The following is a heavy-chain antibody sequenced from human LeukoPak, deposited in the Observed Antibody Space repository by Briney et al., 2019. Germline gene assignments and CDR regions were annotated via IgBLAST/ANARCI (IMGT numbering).Heavy chain of an antibody. CDR1: GFTFSSYA. V-gene: IGHV3-23*01. D-gene: IGHD5-12*01. J-gene: IGHJ4*02. Sequence: GGSLRLSCAASGFTFSSYAMSWVRQAPGKGLEGVSAISGSGGSTYYADSVKGRFTISRDNSKNTLYLQMNSLRVEDTAVYYCAKDSGYDFFVDYFDYWGQGTLVTVSS. CDR2: ISGSGGST. CDR3: AKDSGYDFFVDYFDY.